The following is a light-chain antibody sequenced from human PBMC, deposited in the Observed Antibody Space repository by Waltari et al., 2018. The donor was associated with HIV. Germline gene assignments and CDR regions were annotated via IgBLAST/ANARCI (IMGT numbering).Light chain of an antibody. Sequence: QSALTQPPSVSGFPGQSIAIACTGSSRDFGGYNHVSWYQKPPGKAPKLILYDVNYRPSGVSYRFSGSKSGNSASLTISGLQVDDEADYFCASYTVSGSLVFGGPTTLTVL. CDR2: DVN. CDR3: ASYTVSGSLV. J-gene: IGLJ3*02. CDR1: SRDFGGYNH. V-gene: IGLV2-14*03.